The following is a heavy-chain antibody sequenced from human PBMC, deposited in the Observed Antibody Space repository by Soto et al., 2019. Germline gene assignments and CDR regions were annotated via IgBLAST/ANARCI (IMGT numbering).Heavy chain of an antibody. CDR1: GYTFTSYD. CDR2: MNPNSGNT. V-gene: IGHV1-8*01. Sequence: ASVKVSCKASGYTFTSYDINWVRQATGQGLEWMGWMNPNSGNTGYAQKFQGRVTMTRNTSISTAYMELSSLRSEDTAVYYCARGLRHYYYYGMDVWGQGTTVTVPS. J-gene: IGHJ6*02. CDR3: ARGLRHYYYYGMDV.